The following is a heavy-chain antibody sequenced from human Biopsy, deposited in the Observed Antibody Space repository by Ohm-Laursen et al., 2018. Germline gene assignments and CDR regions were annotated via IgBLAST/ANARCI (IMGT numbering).Heavy chain of an antibody. CDR2: INPHSGTT. CDR1: GGTFTNHA. CDR3: AKGQDLRGGAEYFQH. Sequence: GASVKVSCKASGGTFTNHAVGWVRQAPGQGLEWMGWINPHSGTTKFAQDFQGRVTMTRDTSITTAYMELRRLRSDDTAVYYCAKGQDLRGGAEYFQHWGQGALVTVSS. J-gene: IGHJ1*01. D-gene: IGHD2-15*01. V-gene: IGHV1-2*02.